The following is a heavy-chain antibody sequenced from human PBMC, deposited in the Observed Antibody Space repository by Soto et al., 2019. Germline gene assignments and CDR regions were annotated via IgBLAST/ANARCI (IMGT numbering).Heavy chain of an antibody. Sequence: PGGSLRLSCAASGFTFSSYWMSWVRQAPGKGLEWVANIKQDGSQKCYGDSVKGRFTISRDNTKNSLYLQMNSLRAEDTAVYYCAREQWSIVGVEGAFDIWGQGTMVTVSS. CDR1: GFTFSSYW. CDR3: AREQWSIVGVEGAFDI. D-gene: IGHD1-26*01. CDR2: IKQDGSQK. J-gene: IGHJ3*02. V-gene: IGHV3-7*01.